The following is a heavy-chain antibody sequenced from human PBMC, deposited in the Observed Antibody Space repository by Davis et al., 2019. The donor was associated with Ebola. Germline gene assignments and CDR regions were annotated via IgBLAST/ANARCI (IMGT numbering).Heavy chain of an antibody. CDR2: IYYTGST. CDR3: AGSYDFWSGYQY. V-gene: IGHV4-30-4*07. CDR1: GGSISSGDYS. J-gene: IGHJ4*02. Sequence: SETLSLTCAVSGGSISSGDYSWSWIRQPPGKALEWIGYIYYTGSTNYNRSLKSRVTMSLDTSKNQFSLKLSSVTAADTAVYYCAGSYDFWSGYQYWGQGTLVSVSS. D-gene: IGHD3-3*01.